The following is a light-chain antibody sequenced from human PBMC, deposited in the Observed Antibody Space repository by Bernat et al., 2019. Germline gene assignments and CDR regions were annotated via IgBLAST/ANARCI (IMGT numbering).Light chain of an antibody. Sequence: QSALTQPASVSGSPGQSITISCTGTSSDVGGYNYVSWYQQHPGKAPKLIIYDVTNRPSGISNRFSGSKSGNTASLTISGLQAEDEADYYCSSFTTINTYVFGTGTEVTVL. CDR2: DVT. V-gene: IGLV2-14*03. J-gene: IGLJ1*01. CDR3: SSFTTINTYV. CDR1: SSDVGGYNY.